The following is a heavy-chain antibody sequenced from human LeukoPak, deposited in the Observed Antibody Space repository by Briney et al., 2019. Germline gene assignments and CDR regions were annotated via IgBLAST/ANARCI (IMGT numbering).Heavy chain of an antibody. CDR3: AREKTYCSSTSCYEGHYYYYGMDV. CDR1: GFTFSSYA. V-gene: IGHV3-30-3*01. J-gene: IGHJ6*02. CDR2: ISYDGSNK. D-gene: IGHD2-2*01. Sequence: PGRSLRLSCAASGFTFSSYAMRWVRQAPGKGLEWVAVISYDGSNKYYADSVKGRFTISRDNSKNTLYLQMNSLRAEDTAVYYCAREKTYCSSTSCYEGHYYYYGMDVWGQGTTVTVSS.